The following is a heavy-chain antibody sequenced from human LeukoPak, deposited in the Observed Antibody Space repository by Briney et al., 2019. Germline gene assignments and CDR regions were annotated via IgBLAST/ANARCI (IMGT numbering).Heavy chain of an antibody. CDR1: GGSTSSYY. CDR3: ARSSSSSWLIFDY. CDR2: IYYSGST. J-gene: IGHJ4*02. V-gene: IGHV4-59*08. Sequence: SETLSLTCTVSGGSTSSYYWSWLRQPPGKGLEWIGYIYYSGSTNYNPSLKSRVTISVDTSKNQFSLKLSSVTAADTAVYYCARSSSSSWLIFDYWGQGTLVTVSS. D-gene: IGHD6-13*01.